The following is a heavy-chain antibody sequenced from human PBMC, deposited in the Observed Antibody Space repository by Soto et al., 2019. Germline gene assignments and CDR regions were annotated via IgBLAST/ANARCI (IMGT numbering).Heavy chain of an antibody. V-gene: IGHV3-53*01. D-gene: IGHD3-10*01. CDR2: IYPGGNT. Sequence: EVQLVESGGGLIQPGGSLRLSCAASGFTVSTKYMNWDRQAPGRGLEWVSVIYPGGNTYYTDSVKGRFAISRDSSRNTMFLQMNSLRAEDTALYYCAGETYYFGSGNSGWFDPWGQGTLVTVSS. CDR3: AGETYYFGSGNSGWFDP. J-gene: IGHJ5*02. CDR1: GFTVSTKY.